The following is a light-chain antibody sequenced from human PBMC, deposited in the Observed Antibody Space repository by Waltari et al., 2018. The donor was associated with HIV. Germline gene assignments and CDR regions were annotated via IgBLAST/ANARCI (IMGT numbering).Light chain of an antibody. V-gene: IGKV1-33*01. J-gene: IGKJ3*01. CDR3: QQYDNLPPRRT. Sequence: DIQMTQSPSSLSASVGDRVTITCQASQDISNYLNWYQQKPGKAPKLLIYDASNLETGVPSRVSGSGSGTDFTVTISSLQPEDIATYYCQQYDNLPPRRTFGPGTKVDIK. CDR1: QDISNY. CDR2: DAS.